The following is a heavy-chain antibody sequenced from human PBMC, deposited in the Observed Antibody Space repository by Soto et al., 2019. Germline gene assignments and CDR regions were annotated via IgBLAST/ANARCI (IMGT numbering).Heavy chain of an antibody. J-gene: IGHJ5*02. D-gene: IGHD1-1*01. CDR2: ISAYNGDT. V-gene: IGHV1-18*04. Sequence: QVQLVQSGAEVRKPGASVKVSYKASGYTFTNYGISWVRQTPGQGLEWMGWISAYNGDTNYAQKVQGRVTMTTDTSTSTAYMELRSLRSDDTAMYYCARDSLGTETTAWLDPWGQGTLVTVSS. CDR3: ARDSLGTETTAWLDP. CDR1: GYTFTNYG.